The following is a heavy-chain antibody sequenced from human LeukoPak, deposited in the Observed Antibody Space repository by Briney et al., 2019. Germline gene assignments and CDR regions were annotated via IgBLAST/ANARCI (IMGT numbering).Heavy chain of an antibody. CDR1: GFTFSSYA. D-gene: IGHD3-3*01. CDR3: AKDQTILGAFDI. J-gene: IGHJ3*02. Sequence: PGGSLRLSCAASGFTFSSYAMSWVRQAPGKGLEWVSAISGSGGSTHYADSVKGRFTISRDNPKNTLYLQMNSLRAEDTAVYYCAKDQTILGAFDIWGQGTMVTVSS. CDR2: ISGSGGST. V-gene: IGHV3-23*01.